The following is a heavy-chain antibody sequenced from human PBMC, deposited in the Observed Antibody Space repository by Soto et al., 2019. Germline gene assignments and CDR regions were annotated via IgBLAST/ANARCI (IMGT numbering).Heavy chain of an antibody. V-gene: IGHV1-69*06. Sequence: QVQLVQSGAEVKKPGSSVKISCKTSGDSFKNYAIGWVRQVPGQGLEWTGSIIPLFGTANDARMFEGRVTITADKSTTTVYMELGSLRSEDTAVYYCARLDSTMITFDYWGQGTLVTVSS. J-gene: IGHJ4*02. D-gene: IGHD5-18*01. CDR1: GDSFKNYA. CDR2: IIPLFGTA. CDR3: ARLDSTMITFDY.